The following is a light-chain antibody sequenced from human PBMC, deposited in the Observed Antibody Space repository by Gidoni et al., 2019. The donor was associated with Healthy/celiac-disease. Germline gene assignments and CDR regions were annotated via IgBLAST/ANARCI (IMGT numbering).Light chain of an antibody. V-gene: IGLV3-21*02. Sequence: SYVLTQPPPVSVAPGQPARITCGGNNIGSKSVHWYQQKPGQAPVLVVYADSDRPSGIPERFSGSNSGNTATLTISRVEAGDEADYYCQVWDSSSDSGVFGGGTKLTVL. CDR1: NIGSKS. CDR3: QVWDSSSDSGV. CDR2: ADS. J-gene: IGLJ3*02.